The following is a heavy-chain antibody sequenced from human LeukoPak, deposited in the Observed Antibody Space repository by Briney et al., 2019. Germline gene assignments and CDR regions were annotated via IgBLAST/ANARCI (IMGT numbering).Heavy chain of an antibody. CDR1: GYTFTGYY. CDR2: INPNSGGT. D-gene: IGHD6-19*01. Sequence: ASVTVSCKASGYTFTGYYMHWVRQAPGQGLEWMGWINPNSGGTNYAQKFQGRVTMTRDTSISTAYMELSRLRSDDTAVYYCATPKLHSSGWYVFDYWGQGTLVTVSS. J-gene: IGHJ4*02. CDR3: ATPKLHSSGWYVFDY. V-gene: IGHV1-2*02.